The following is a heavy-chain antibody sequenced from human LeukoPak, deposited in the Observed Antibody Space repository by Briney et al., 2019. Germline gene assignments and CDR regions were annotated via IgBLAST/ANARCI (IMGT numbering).Heavy chain of an antibody. CDR3: AKGIHGDYFDS. V-gene: IGHV1-2*02. Sequence: ASVKVSCRASGYTFTYYYLHWIRQAPGQGLEWMGWINSNSGDIQYAQTFQGRVTMTRDTSITTAYTELSRLTSDDTAIYYCAKGIHGDYFDSWGQGSLVTVSS. CDR2: INSNSGDI. D-gene: IGHD5-18*01. J-gene: IGHJ4*02. CDR1: GYTFTYYY.